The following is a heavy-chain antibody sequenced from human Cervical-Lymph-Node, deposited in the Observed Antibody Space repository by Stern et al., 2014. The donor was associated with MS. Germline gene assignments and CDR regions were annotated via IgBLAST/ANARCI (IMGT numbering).Heavy chain of an antibody. V-gene: IGHV3-30*18. J-gene: IGHJ4*02. CDR2: IASDGRDK. CDR1: GFTFSSYG. D-gene: IGHD2-2*01. Sequence: QVQLVQSGGGVVQSGGSLRLSCAASGFTFSSYGMHWVRLPPGKGLEWVAVIASDGRDKKYADSVKGRFTISRDNSKNTLNLQMNSLRAEDTAVYYCAKDRASGPADYYFDSWGQGTLVTVSS. CDR3: AKDRASGPADYYFDS.